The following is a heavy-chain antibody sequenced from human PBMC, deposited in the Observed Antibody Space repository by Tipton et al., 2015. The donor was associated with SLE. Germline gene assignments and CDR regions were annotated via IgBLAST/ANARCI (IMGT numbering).Heavy chain of an antibody. CDR3: ARTGAGAFDI. CDR1: GGSISSTSYY. D-gene: IGHD3-10*01. J-gene: IGHJ3*02. V-gene: IGHV4-39*07. Sequence: TLSLTCTVSGGSISSTSYYWGWIRQPPGKGLEWIGSIYYSGSTYYNPSLKSRVAISVDKSKNQFSLKLSSVTAADTAVYYCARTGAGAFDIWGQGTMVTVSS. CDR2: IYYSGST.